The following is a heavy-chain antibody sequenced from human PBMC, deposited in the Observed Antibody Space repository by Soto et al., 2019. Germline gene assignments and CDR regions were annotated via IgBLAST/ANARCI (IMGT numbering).Heavy chain of an antibody. CDR3: AKDQGIFGVVILDYYYYYGMDV. CDR1: GFTFSSYA. D-gene: IGHD3-3*01. CDR2: ISGNGGST. J-gene: IGHJ6*02. Sequence: EVQLLESGGGLVQPGGSLRLSCAASGFTFSSYAMSWVRQAPGTGVEWVSAISGNGGSTYYADSVKGRFTITRDNSKNTLYMQVKSLRAEDAAGYYCAKDQGIFGVVILDYYYYYGMDVWGQGTTVTVSS. V-gene: IGHV3-23*01.